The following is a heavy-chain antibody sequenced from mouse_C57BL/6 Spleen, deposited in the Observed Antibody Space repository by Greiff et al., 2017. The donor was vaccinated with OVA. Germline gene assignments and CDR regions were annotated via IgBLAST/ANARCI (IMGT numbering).Heavy chain of an antibody. V-gene: IGHV1-52*01. J-gene: IGHJ3*01. CDR3: ARRDVAWFAY. CDR2: IDPSDSET. Sequence: QVQLKQPGAELVRPGSSVKLSCKASGYTFTSYWMHWVKQRPIQGLEWIGNIDPSDSETHYNQKFKDKATLTVDKSSSTAYMQLSSLTSEDSAVYYCARRDVAWFAYWGQGTLVTVSA. CDR1: GYTFTSYW.